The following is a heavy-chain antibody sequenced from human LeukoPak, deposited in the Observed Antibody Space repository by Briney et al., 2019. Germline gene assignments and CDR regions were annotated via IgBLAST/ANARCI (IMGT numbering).Heavy chain of an antibody. J-gene: IGHJ6*02. D-gene: IGHD3-10*01. CDR2: INAGNGNT. Sequence: ASVTVSCKASGYTFINYAINWGRQAPGQRPEWIGWINAGNGNTKYSQKFQGRVTITRDTSASTAYMELSSLRSEDTAVYYCARGGFGELYYYYGMDVWGQGTTVTVSS. CDR3: ARGGFGELYYYYGMDV. V-gene: IGHV1-3*01. CDR1: GYTFINYA.